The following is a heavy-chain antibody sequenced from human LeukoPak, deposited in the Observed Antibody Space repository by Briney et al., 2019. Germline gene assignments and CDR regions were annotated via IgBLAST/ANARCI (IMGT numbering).Heavy chain of an antibody. Sequence: GGSLRLSCAASGFTFSNYWMSWVRQAPGKGPEWVANMKQDGSEKYYVDSVKGRFTISRDNAKNSLYLQMNSLRAEDTAVYYCARDDDWNYEDYWGQGTLVTVSS. V-gene: IGHV3-7*01. J-gene: IGHJ4*02. CDR3: ARDDDWNYEDY. D-gene: IGHD1-7*01. CDR1: GFTFSNYW. CDR2: MKQDGSEK.